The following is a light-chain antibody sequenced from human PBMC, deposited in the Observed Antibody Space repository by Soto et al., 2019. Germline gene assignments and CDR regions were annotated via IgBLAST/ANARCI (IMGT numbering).Light chain of an antibody. J-gene: IGLJ1*01. CDR2: EVV. V-gene: IGLV2-8*01. CDR1: KNDIGVYDF. CDR3: NSYAGSNTYV. Sequence: ALTQLPSASGSPGQSVTISCTGTKNDIGVYDFVSWYQHHPGKAPRLIIYEVVQRPSGVPDRFSGSKSGNTASLTVSGLQAADEADYFCNSYAGSNTYVFGSGTKVTVL.